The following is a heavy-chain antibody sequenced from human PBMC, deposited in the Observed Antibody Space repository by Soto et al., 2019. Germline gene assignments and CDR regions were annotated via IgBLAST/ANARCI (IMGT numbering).Heavy chain of an antibody. Sequence: EVQLVESGGGLVQPGGSLRLSCAASGFTFSSYWMHWVRQAPGKGLVWVSRINSDGSSTTYADSVKGRFTISRDNVKNTLYLHMNSLRAEDTAVYYCARVVTCSSTSCYSVFDYWGQGTLVTVSS. J-gene: IGHJ4*02. V-gene: IGHV3-74*03. CDR1: GFTFSSYW. CDR2: INSDGSST. D-gene: IGHD2-2*01. CDR3: ARVVTCSSTSCYSVFDY.